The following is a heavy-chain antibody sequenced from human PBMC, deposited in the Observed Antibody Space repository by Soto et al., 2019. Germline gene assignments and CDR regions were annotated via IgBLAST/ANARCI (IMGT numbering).Heavy chain of an antibody. Sequence: GGSLRLSCAASGFTFSNYAMGWVRQAPGKGLEWVSTVSGSGASTHYADSVQGRVTISRDNSKNTLYLQINSLRAEDTAVYYCAKDHESFYDTNPYGYFDYWGQGTLVTVSS. CDR2: VSGSGAST. CDR3: AKDHESFYDTNPYGYFDY. V-gene: IGHV3-23*01. D-gene: IGHD3-22*01. J-gene: IGHJ4*02. CDR1: GFTFSNYA.